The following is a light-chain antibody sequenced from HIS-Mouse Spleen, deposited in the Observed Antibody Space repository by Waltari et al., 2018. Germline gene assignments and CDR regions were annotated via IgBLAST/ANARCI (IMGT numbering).Light chain of an antibody. CDR1: SSNIRSNT. Sequence: QSVLTQPPSASGTPGQRVTIPFSGSSSNIRSNTVNWYQQLPGTAPKLLIYSNNQRPSGVPDRFSGSKSGTSASLAISGLQSEDEADYYCAAWDDSLNGNYVFGTGTKVTVL. CDR2: SNN. J-gene: IGLJ1*01. V-gene: IGLV1-44*01. CDR3: AAWDDSLNGNYV.